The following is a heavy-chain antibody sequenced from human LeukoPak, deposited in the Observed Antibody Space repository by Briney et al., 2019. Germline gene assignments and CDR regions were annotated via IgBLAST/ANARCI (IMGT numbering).Heavy chain of an antibody. Sequence: SETLSLTCAVYGRSFSDSYWTGIRQPPGKGLEWIGSIYYSGSTYYNPSLKSRVTISVDTSKNQFSLKLSSVTAADTAVYYCAREGGIVGATTVDYWGQGTLVTVSS. V-gene: IGHV4-34*01. CDR3: AREGGIVGATTVDY. CDR1: GRSFSDSY. CDR2: IYYSGST. J-gene: IGHJ4*02. D-gene: IGHD1-26*01.